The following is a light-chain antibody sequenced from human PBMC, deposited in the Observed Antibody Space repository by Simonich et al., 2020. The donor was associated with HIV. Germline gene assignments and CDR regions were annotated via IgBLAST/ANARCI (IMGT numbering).Light chain of an antibody. CDR2: YAS. J-gene: IGKJ3*01. CDR1: LSVASN. V-gene: IGKV3-15*01. Sequence: EIMMPQSPATLSVSPGERATPSCRAILSVASNLAWYQQKPGQAPRLLIYYASSRATGIPARFSGSGFGTEFTLTISSMQSEDFALYYCQQYNNWPSPFTFGPGTKVDIK. CDR3: QQYNNWPSPFT.